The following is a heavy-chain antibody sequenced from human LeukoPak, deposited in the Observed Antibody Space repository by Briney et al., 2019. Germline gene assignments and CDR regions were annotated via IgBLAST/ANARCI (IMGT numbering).Heavy chain of an antibody. D-gene: IGHD3-22*01. CDR3: ARASYSYDINGWVPFDY. Sequence: SETLSLTCTVSGGSISSSSYYWGWIRQPPGRGLEWIGSIYYSGSTYYNPSLKSRVTISGDTSKNQFSLRLSSVTAADTAVYYCARASYSYDINGWVPFDYWGQGTLVTVSS. V-gene: IGHV4-39*07. J-gene: IGHJ4*02. CDR1: GGSISSSSYY. CDR2: IYYSGST.